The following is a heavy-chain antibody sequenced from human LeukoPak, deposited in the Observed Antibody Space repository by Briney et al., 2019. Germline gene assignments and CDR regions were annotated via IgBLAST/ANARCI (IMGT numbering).Heavy chain of an antibody. CDR1: GGSISSSSYY. D-gene: IGHD6-6*01. V-gene: IGHV4-39*01. Sequence: KTSETLSLTCTVSGGSISSSSYYWGWIRQPPGKGLEWIGSIYYSGSTYYNPSLKSRVTISVDTSKNQFSLKLSSVTAADTAVYYGGRRGQLEGFDPWGQGTLVTVS. J-gene: IGHJ5*02. CDR3: GRRGQLEGFDP. CDR2: IYYSGST.